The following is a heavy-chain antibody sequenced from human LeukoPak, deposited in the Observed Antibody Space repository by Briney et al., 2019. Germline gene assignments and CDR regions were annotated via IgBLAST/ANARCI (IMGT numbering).Heavy chain of an antibody. CDR2: ISRSGSTK. V-gene: IGHV3-11*04. Sequence: GGSLRLSCAASGFTFSDYNMRWIRQAPGKGLEWVSSISRSGSTKYYADSVKGRFTISRDNSKNTLYLQMNSLRAEDTAVYYCAKDPYYYDSSPQTYFDYWGQGTLVTVSS. J-gene: IGHJ4*02. D-gene: IGHD3-22*01. CDR3: AKDPYYYDSSPQTYFDY. CDR1: GFTFSDYN.